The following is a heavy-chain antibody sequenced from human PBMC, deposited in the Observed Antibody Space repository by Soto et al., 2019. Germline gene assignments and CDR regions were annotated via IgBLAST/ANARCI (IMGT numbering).Heavy chain of an antibody. Sequence: EVQLVESGGGLVKPGGSLRLSCAASGFTFSSYSMNWVRQAPGKGLEWVSSISSSSSYIYYADSVKGRFTISRDNAKNSLYLQMNSLRAEDTAVYYCARTGITIFGVVTKDSDYYYYGMDVWGQGTTVAVSS. J-gene: IGHJ6*02. CDR1: GFTFSSYS. D-gene: IGHD3-3*01. CDR2: ISSSSSYI. CDR3: ARTGITIFGVVTKDSDYYYYGMDV. V-gene: IGHV3-21*01.